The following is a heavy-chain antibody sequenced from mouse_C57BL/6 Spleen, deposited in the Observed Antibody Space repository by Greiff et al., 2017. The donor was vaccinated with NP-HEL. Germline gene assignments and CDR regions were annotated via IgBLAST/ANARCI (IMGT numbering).Heavy chain of an antibody. CDR1: GYAFSSSW. D-gene: IGHD1-1*01. V-gene: IGHV1-82*01. J-gene: IGHJ3*01. CDR2: IYPGDGDT. CDR3: ARFDYGSSPFAY. Sequence: VKLVESGPELVKPGASVKISCKASGYAFSSSWMNWVKQRPGKGLEWIGRIYPGDGDTNYNGKFKGKATLTADKSSSTAYMQLSSLTSEDSAVYFCARFDYGSSPFAYWGQGTLVTVSA.